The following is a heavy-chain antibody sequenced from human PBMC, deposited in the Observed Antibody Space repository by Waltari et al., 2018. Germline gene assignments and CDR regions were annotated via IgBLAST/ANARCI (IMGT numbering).Heavy chain of an antibody. V-gene: IGHV3-21*01. Sequence: EVQLVESGGGLVKPGGSLRLSCAASGFTFSSYSMNWVRQAPGEGLEWASPISSRSSYIYYADSVKGRFSIFRDNAKNSLYLQRNSLRAEDTAVYYWARVGTTVVTGHRDYWGQGTLVTVSS. CDR1: GFTFSSYS. CDR3: ARVGTTVVTGHRDY. D-gene: IGHD4-17*01. J-gene: IGHJ4*02. CDR2: ISSRSSYI.